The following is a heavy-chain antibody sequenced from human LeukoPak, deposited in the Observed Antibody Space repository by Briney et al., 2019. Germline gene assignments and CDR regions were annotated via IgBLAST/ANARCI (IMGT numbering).Heavy chain of an antibody. V-gene: IGHV3-30*18. Sequence: GGSLRLSCAASGFTFSSYGMHWVRQAPGKGLEWVAVISYDGSNKYYADSVKGRFTISRDNSKNTLYLQMNSLRAEDTAVYYCAKPDPGYYYMDVWGKGTTVTVSS. J-gene: IGHJ6*03. CDR3: AKPDPGYYYMDV. CDR2: ISYDGSNK. CDR1: GFTFSSYG.